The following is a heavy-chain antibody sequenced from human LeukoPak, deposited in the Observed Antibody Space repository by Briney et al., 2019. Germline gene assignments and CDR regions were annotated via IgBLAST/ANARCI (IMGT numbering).Heavy chain of an antibody. CDR2: INPNSGGT. D-gene: IGHD5-12*01. Sequence: GASVKVSCKASGYTFTTYGISWVRQAPGQGLEWMGWINPNSGGTNYAQKFQGRVTMTRDTSISTAYMELSRLRSDDTAVYYCARDIVATAYWGQGTLVTVSS. V-gene: IGHV1-2*02. CDR1: GYTFTTYG. CDR3: ARDIVATAY. J-gene: IGHJ4*02.